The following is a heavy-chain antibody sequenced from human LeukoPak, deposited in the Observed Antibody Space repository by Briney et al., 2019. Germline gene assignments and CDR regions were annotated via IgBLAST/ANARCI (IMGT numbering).Heavy chain of an antibody. CDR3: ARTYGGTPYYYGMDV. J-gene: IGHJ6*02. V-gene: IGHV4-39*01. CDR2: INYSGST. Sequence: SETLSLTCTVSGGPISSSRYYWGWIRQPPGRGLEWIGSINYSGSTYYNPSLKSRVTMSVDTSKNQFSLKLSSVTAADTAVYYCARTYGGTPYYYGMDVWGQGTTVTVSS. CDR1: GGPISSSRYY. D-gene: IGHD4-23*01.